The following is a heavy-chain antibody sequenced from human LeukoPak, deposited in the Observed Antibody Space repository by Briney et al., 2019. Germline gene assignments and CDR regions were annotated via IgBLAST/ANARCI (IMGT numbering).Heavy chain of an antibody. J-gene: IGHJ4*02. Sequence: SETLSLTCTVSGGPISSYYWSWIRQPPGKGLEWIGYIYYGGSTNYNPSLKSRVTISVDTSKNQFSLKLSSVTAADTAVYYCARGLAVTDYWGQGTLVTVSS. CDR2: IYYGGST. CDR1: GGPISSYY. CDR3: ARGLAVTDY. D-gene: IGHD2-15*01. V-gene: IGHV4-59*01.